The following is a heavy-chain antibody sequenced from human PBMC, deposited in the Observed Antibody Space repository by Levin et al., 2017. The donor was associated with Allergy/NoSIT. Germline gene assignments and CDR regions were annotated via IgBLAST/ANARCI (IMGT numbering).Heavy chain of an antibody. CDR1: GFTFSSYA. D-gene: IGHD6-19*01. V-gene: IGHV3-23*01. Sequence: GGSLRLSCAASGFTFSSYAMGWVRQAPGKGLEWVSVINGSGGSTYYADSVKGRFTISRDNSKNTLYLQMNSLRAEDTAVYYCAKDHEGIAVAGPIDYWGQGTLVTVSS. J-gene: IGHJ4*02. CDR3: AKDHEGIAVAGPIDY. CDR2: INGSGGST.